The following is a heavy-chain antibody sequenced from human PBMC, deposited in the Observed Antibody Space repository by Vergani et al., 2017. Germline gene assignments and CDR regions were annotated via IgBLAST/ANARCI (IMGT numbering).Heavy chain of an antibody. J-gene: IGHJ3*02. V-gene: IGHV4-59*01. CDR2: IYYSGST. D-gene: IGHD1-26*01. CDR1: GGSISSYY. Sequence: GGSISSYYWSWIRQPPGKGLEWIGYIYYSGSTNYNPSLKSRVTISVDTSKNQFSLKLSSVTAADTAVYYCARRKSEPQGYAFDIWGQGTMVTVSS. CDR3: ARRKSEPQGYAFDI.